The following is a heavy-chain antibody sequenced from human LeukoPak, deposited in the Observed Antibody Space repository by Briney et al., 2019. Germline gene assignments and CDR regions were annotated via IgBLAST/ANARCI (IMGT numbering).Heavy chain of an antibody. Sequence: PGGSLRLSCAVSGSTVKSNYMSWARQAPGKGLEWVSVIYSGGDTYYADSAKGRFTISRDNSKNTVYLQMNNLRPEDTAVYYCARLDDSNSRRPENDAFDVWGQGTTVTVSS. D-gene: IGHD3-22*01. CDR1: GSTVKSNY. CDR3: ARLDDSNSRRPENDAFDV. CDR2: IYSGGDT. J-gene: IGHJ3*01. V-gene: IGHV3-66*02.